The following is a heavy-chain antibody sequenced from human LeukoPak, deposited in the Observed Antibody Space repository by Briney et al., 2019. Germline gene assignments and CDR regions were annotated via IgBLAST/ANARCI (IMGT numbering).Heavy chain of an antibody. V-gene: IGHV1-2*02. J-gene: IGHJ6*03. D-gene: IGHD5-12*01. Sequence: ASVKVSCKASGYTFTGYYMHWVRQAPGQGLEWMGWINPNSGGTNYAQKFQGRVTMTRNTSISTAYMELSSLRSEDTAVYYCAREARGYSGYDGYYYYYMDVWGKGTTVTISS. CDR1: GYTFTGYY. CDR3: AREARGYSGYDGYYYYYMDV. CDR2: INPNSGGT.